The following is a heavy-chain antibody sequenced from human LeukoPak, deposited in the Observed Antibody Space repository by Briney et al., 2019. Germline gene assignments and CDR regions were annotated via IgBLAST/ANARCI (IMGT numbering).Heavy chain of an antibody. CDR3: GRERPDSSNLDS. CDR2: TYSGDTT. D-gene: IGHD3-9*01. Sequence: GGSLRLSCAAFGFIVRSNHINWVREAPGKGLEWVSITYSGDTTYYADSVKGRFIISRDDSKHTLSLQMNDLRVEDKGVYYCGRERPDSSNLDSGGRGALVTV. J-gene: IGHJ4*02. V-gene: IGHV3-66*01. CDR1: GFIVRSNH.